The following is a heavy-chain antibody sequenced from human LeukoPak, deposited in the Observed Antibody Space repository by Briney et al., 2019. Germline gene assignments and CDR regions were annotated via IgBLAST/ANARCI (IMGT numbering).Heavy chain of an antibody. D-gene: IGHD3-10*01. CDR2: INAGNGNT. CDR3: ARGYGSGSYFY. J-gene: IGHJ4*02. CDR1: GYTLTSYA. V-gene: IGHV1-3*01. Sequence: VASVKVSCKASGYTLTSYAMHWVRQAPGQRLEWMGWINAGNGNTKYSQKFQGRVTITRDTSASTAYMELSSLRSEDTAVYYCARGYGSGSYFYWGQGTLVTVSS.